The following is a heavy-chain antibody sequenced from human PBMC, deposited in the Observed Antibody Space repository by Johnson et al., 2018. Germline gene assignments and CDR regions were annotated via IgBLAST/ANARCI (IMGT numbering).Heavy chain of an antibody. Sequence: VQLLETGGGVVQPGRSLRLSCAASGFTFSSYTLHWVRQVPGKGLEWVSLISSDGTNKHYADSVKGRFPISRDNSKNTLYLQMDSLRAEDTAVYYCARPDFNYYYMDVWGKGTTVTVSS. CDR2: ISSDGTNK. CDR3: ARPDFNYYYMDV. V-gene: IGHV3-30-3*01. CDR1: GFTFSSYT. J-gene: IGHJ6*03.